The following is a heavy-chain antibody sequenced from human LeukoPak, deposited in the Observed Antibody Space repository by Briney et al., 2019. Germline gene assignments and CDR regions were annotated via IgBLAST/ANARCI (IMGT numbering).Heavy chain of an antibody. V-gene: IGHV1-18*01. CDR1: GYTFTSYG. Sequence: ASVKVSCKASGYTFTSYGISWVRQAPGQGLEWMGWISAYNGNTNYAQKLQGRVIMTTDTSTSTAYMELRSLRSDDTAVYYCARDRPGGSGSYDIDYWGQGTLVTVSS. J-gene: IGHJ4*02. CDR2: ISAYNGNT. D-gene: IGHD3-10*01. CDR3: ARDRPGGSGSYDIDY.